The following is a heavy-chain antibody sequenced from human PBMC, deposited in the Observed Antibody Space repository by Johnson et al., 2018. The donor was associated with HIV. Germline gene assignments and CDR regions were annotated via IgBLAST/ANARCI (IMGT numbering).Heavy chain of an antibody. CDR1: GFTFSSYA. Sequence: QVQLVESGGGVVQPGRSLRLSCAASGFTFSSYAMHWVRQAPGKGLEWVAVISYDGSNKYYADSVKGRFTISRDSSKNTLYLQMNSLRAEDTAVYYCAKRGSGWPSDAFDIWGQGTMVTVSS. V-gene: IGHV3-30-3*02. CDR2: ISYDGSNK. J-gene: IGHJ3*02. D-gene: IGHD6-19*01. CDR3: AKRGSGWPSDAFDI.